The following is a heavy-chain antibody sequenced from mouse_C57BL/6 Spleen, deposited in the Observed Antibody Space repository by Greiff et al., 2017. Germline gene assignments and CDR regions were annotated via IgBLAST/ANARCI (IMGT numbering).Heavy chain of an antibody. J-gene: IGHJ3*01. Sequence: LAESGAELAKPGASVKLSCKASGYTFTSYWMHWVKQRPGQGLEWIGYINPSSGDTKYNQKFKDKATLTADKSSSTAYMQLSSLTYEDSAVYYCAREDTTVVAPFAYWGQGTLVTVSA. CDR1: GYTFTSYW. V-gene: IGHV1-7*01. CDR3: AREDTTVVAPFAY. CDR2: INPSSGDT. D-gene: IGHD1-1*01.